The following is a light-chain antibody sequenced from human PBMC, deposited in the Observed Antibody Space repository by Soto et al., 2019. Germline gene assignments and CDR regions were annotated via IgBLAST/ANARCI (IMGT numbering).Light chain of an antibody. CDR3: QQYGSSPYT. CDR1: QSGGYSY. CDR2: GAS. V-gene: IGKV3-20*01. Sequence: EIVLTQTPGTLSLSPGERATLSCRASQSGGYSYLAWYQQKPGQAPRLLIYGASSRATGIPYRFSGSGSGTDFTLTISRLEPEDFAVYYCQQYGSSPYTFGQGTKLEIK. J-gene: IGKJ2*01.